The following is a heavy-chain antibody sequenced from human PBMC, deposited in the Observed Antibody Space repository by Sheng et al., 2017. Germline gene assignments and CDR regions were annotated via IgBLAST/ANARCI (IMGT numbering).Heavy chain of an antibody. CDR1: GYTFTSYG. CDR3: ARVDHSSSSGYSYYQMDV. D-gene: IGHD3-10*01. CDR2: ISEYNGNT. Sequence: QVQLVQSGPEAKKPGASVKVSCKTSGYTFTSYGITWVRQAPGQGLEWMGWISEYNGNTNYAQKFQDRVTMTTDRSTATAYLELRTLRSDDTAVYYCARVDHSSSSGYSYYQMDVWGKGTTVTVS. J-gene: IGHJ6*03. V-gene: IGHV1-18*01.